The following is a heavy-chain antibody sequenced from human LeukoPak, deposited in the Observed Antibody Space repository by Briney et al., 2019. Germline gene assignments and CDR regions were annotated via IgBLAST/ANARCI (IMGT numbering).Heavy chain of an antibody. CDR2: FNRSGRT. J-gene: IGHJ6*02. CDR3: ARDVVVVPAAIHYGMDV. CDR1: GGSFSDYF. Sequence: SETLSLTCAVYGGSFSDYFWGWIRQPPGEGLEWIGEFNRSGRTYYNPSLKSRVTISVDTSKNQFSLNLSSVTAADTAVYYCARDVVVVPAAIHYGMDVWGQGTTVTVSS. D-gene: IGHD2-2*01. V-gene: IGHV4-34*01.